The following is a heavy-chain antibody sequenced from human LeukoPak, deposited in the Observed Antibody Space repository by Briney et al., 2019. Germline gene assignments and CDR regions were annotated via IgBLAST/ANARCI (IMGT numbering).Heavy chain of an antibody. J-gene: IGHJ3*02. Sequence: PSETLSLTCTVSGGSLNLNYWSWIRQPPGKGLEWIGYIYTSGATNSNPSLKSRVTISFDTSKNHISLKLSSVTAADTAVYYCARHLNDLWSGNYRGPDAFDIWGQGTTVTVSS. V-gene: IGHV4-4*09. CDR2: IYTSGAT. D-gene: IGHD3-3*01. CDR3: ARHLNDLWSGNYRGPDAFDI. CDR1: GGSLNLNY.